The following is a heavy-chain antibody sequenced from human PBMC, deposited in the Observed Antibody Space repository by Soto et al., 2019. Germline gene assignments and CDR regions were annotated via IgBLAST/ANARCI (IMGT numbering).Heavy chain of an antibody. V-gene: IGHV4-61*01. CDR1: GDTVSSDSYY. CDR3: AREGGVLRMANGLDL. CDR2: VYHSGST. J-gene: IGHJ5*02. D-gene: IGHD3-3*01. Sequence: SETLSLTCTVSGDTVSSDSYYWSWLRQSPGQGLEWIGYVYHSGSTSYNPSLQSRVSMSIDTSKNQFSLKLSSVTVADTGIYYCAREGGVLRMANGLDLWGQGTLVTVSS.